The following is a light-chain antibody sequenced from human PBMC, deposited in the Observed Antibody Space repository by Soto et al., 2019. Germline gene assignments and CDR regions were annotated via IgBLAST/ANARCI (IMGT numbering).Light chain of an antibody. Sequence: QSALTQPASVSGSPGQSITISCTGTSSDVGSYNLVSWYQQHPGKAPKLMIYEGNKRPSGVSNRFSGSKSGNTASLTISGLQTEDEADYYCYSYTGSNAWVFGGGTKLTVL. CDR2: EGN. CDR3: YSYTGSNAWV. CDR1: SSDVGSYNL. J-gene: IGLJ3*02. V-gene: IGLV2-14*02.